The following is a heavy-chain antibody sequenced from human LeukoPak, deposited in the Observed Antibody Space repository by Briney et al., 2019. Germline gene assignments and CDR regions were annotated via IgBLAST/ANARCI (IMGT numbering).Heavy chain of an antibody. CDR2: IYYSGST. V-gene: IGHV4-59*01. CDR3: ARDLNYFDY. J-gene: IGHJ4*02. Sequence: SETLSLTCTDSGGSISSYSWSWIRQPPGKGLEWIGDIYYSGSTNNNPSLRSRVTISVDTSKNQFSLKLSSVTASDTAVYYCARDLNYFDYWGRGTLVTVSS. CDR1: GGSISSYS.